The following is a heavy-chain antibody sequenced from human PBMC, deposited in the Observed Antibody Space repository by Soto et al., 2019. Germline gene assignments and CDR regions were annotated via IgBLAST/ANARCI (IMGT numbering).Heavy chain of an antibody. CDR1: GFTLSNYW. CDR3: ARDLNFGSDNDYYDAFDI. V-gene: IGHV3-7*04. J-gene: IGHJ3*02. Sequence: PGGSLRLSCAASGFTLSNYWMTWVRQAPGKGLEWVANIKEDGSEQYYVDSVKGRFTISRDNAKNSLYLQMNSLRAEDTAVYYCARDLNFGSDNDYYDAFDIWGQGTMVTVSS. CDR2: IKEDGSEQ. D-gene: IGHD3-10*01.